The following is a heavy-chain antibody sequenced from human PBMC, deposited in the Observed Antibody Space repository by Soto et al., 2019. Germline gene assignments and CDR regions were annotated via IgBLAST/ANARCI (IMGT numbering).Heavy chain of an antibody. CDR2: ISYDGSNK. CDR3: ARDNLEGIVVVITGSYAFDI. D-gene: IGHD3-22*01. Sequence: GGSLTLSCAPSGGTVSSYAMQWVRQAPGKGLEWVAVISYDGSNKYYADSVKGRFTISRDNSKNTLYLQMNSLRAEDTAVYYCARDNLEGIVVVITGSYAFDIWGQGTMVTVSS. J-gene: IGHJ3*02. CDR1: GGTVSSYA. V-gene: IGHV3-30-3*01.